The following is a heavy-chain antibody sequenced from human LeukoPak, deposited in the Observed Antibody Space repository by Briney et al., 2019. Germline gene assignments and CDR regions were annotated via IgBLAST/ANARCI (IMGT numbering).Heavy chain of an antibody. CDR1: GGTLSSYA. J-gene: IGHJ4*02. V-gene: IGHV1-69*13. CDR3: ARGRRLLPPGLWLD. CDR2: IIPIFGTA. D-gene: IGHD2-21*02. Sequence: SVKVYCKASGGTLSSYAISWVRQAPGQGLEWMGGIIPIFGTANYAQKFQGRVTITADESTSTAYMELSSLRSEDTAVYYCARGRRLLPPGLWLDWGQGTLVTVSS.